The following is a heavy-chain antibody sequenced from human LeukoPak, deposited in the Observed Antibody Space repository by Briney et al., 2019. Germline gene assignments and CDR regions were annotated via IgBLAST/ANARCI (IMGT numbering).Heavy chain of an antibody. Sequence: GGSLRLSCAASEFTVSSNYMSWVRQAPGKGLEWVSVIYSGGSTYYADSVKGRFTISRDNSKNTLYLQMNSLRAEDTAVYYCARRKDDYGDLAFDYWGQGTLVTVSS. V-gene: IGHV3-53*01. D-gene: IGHD4-17*01. CDR3: ARRKDDYGDLAFDY. CDR1: EFTVSSNY. J-gene: IGHJ4*02. CDR2: IYSGGST.